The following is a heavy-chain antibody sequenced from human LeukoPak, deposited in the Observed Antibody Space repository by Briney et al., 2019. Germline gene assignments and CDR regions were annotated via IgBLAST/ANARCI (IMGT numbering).Heavy chain of an antibody. V-gene: IGHV3-30*18. CDR3: AKAERVTAIPGYFQH. J-gene: IGHJ1*01. CDR2: ISYDGSNK. D-gene: IGHD2-21*02. CDR1: GFTFSSYG. Sequence: GRSLRLSCAASGFTFSSYGMHWVRQAPGKGLEWVAVISYDGSNKYYADSVKGRFTISRDNSKNTLYLQMNSLRAEDTAVYYCAKAERVTAIPGYFQHWGQGTLVTVSS.